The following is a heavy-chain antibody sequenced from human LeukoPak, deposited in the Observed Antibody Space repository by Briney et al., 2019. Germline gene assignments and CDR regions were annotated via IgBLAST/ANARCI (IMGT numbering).Heavy chain of an antibody. D-gene: IGHD4-17*01. J-gene: IGHJ4*02. CDR3: AREGVTIYDY. CDR2: ISYDGSNK. Sequence: GGSLRLSCAASEFTFSSYAMHRVRQAPGKGLEWVAVISYDGSNKYYADSVKGRFTISRDNSKNTLYLQMNSLRAEDTAVYYCAREGVTIYDYWGQGTLVTVSS. CDR1: EFTFSSYA. V-gene: IGHV3-30*04.